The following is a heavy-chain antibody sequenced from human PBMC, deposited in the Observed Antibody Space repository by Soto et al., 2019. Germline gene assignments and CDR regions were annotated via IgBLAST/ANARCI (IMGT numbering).Heavy chain of an antibody. CDR1: GGSISSSSYY. CDR2: IYYSGST. J-gene: IGHJ5*02. D-gene: IGHD3-10*01. Sequence: LSLTCTVSGGSISSSSYYWGWIRQPPGKGLEWIGSIYYSGSTYYNPSLKSRVTISVDTSKNQFSLKLSSVTAADTAVYYCARLLWFGELGYWFDPWGQGTLVTVSS. V-gene: IGHV4-39*01. CDR3: ARLLWFGELGYWFDP.